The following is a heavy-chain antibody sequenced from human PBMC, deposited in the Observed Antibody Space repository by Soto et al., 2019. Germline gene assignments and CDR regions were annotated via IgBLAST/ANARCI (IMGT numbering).Heavy chain of an antibody. CDR2: INPSGGST. CDR1: GYTFTIYY. V-gene: IGHV1-46*03. J-gene: IGHJ3*02. CDR3: ARDLVVVPAATYDAFDI. Sequence: GASVKVSCTSSGYTFTIYYMHCVRQAPGQGLEWMGIINPSGGSTSYAQKFQGRVTMTRDTSTSTVYMELSSLRSEDTAVYYCARDLVVVPAATYDAFDIWGQGTMVTVSS. D-gene: IGHD2-2*01.